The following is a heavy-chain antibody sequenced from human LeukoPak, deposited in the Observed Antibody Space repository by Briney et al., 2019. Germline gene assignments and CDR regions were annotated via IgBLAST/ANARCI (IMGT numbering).Heavy chain of an antibody. Sequence: SVKVSCKASGGPFSSYAISWVRQAPGQGLEWMGGIIPIFGTANYAQKFQGRVTITADESTSTAYMELSSLRSEDTAVYYCAILVVPAAIGNYYGMDVWGKGTTVTVSS. CDR1: GGPFSSYA. V-gene: IGHV1-69*13. J-gene: IGHJ6*04. D-gene: IGHD2-2*01. CDR3: AILVVPAAIGNYYGMDV. CDR2: IIPIFGTA.